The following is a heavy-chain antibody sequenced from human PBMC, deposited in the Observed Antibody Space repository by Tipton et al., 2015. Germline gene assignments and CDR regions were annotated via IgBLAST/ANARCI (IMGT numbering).Heavy chain of an antibody. CDR1: GGSISSSSYY. V-gene: IGHV4-39*07. CDR2: INHSGST. J-gene: IGHJ4*02. Sequence: TLSLTCTVSGGSISSSSYYWAWIRQPPGKGLEWIGEINHSGSTNYNPSLKSRVTMSRDPSKNQFSLKLTSVTAADTAVYYCASLLLYGDYVHGLGYWGRGTLVTVSS. CDR3: ASLLLYGDYVHGLGY. D-gene: IGHD4-17*01.